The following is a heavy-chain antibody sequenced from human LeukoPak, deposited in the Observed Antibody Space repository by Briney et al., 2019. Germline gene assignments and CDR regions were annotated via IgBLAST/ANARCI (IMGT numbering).Heavy chain of an antibody. CDR2: ISWNSGSI. CDR3: AKDKSWEPGGAFDI. D-gene: IGHD1-26*01. J-gene: IGHJ3*02. V-gene: IGHV3-9*03. Sequence: TGRSLRLSCAASGFTFDDYAMHWVRQAPGKGLEWVSGISWNSGSIGYADSVKGRFTISRDNAKNSLYLQMNSLRAEDMALYYCAKDKSWEPGGAFDIWGQGTMVTVSS. CDR1: GFTFDDYA.